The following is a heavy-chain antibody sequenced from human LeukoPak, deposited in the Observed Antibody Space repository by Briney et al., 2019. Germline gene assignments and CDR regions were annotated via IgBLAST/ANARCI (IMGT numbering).Heavy chain of an antibody. CDR3: AKDDYNVLTDNFDY. J-gene: IGHJ4*02. Sequence: GGSLRLSCAASGFTFADYAMHWVRQAPGKGLEWVSGINWDNGGIVYAESVRGRFTISRDNAKNSLYLQMNSLRPEDTALYYCAKDDYNVLTDNFDYWGQGTLVTVSS. D-gene: IGHD3-9*01. V-gene: IGHV3-9*01. CDR2: INWDNGGI. CDR1: GFTFADYA.